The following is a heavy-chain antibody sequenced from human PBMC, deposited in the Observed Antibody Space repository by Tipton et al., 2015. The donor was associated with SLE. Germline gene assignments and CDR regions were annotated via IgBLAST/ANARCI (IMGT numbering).Heavy chain of an antibody. J-gene: IGHJ3*01. CDR2: ISASGTST. V-gene: IGHV3-23*01. CDR3: AKDRDGNLPVHAFDV. CDR1: GFTFSRYA. Sequence: SLRLSCAASGFTFSRYAMNWVRQAPGKGLEWVSGISASGTSTYYADSVRGRFTVSRDNSKNTLYLQINRLRAEDTALYYCAKDRDGNLPVHAFDVWGQGTMVTVSS. D-gene: IGHD2-2*01.